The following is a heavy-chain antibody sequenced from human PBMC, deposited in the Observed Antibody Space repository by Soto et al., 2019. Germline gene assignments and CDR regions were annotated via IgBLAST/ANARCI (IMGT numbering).Heavy chain of an antibody. V-gene: IGHV1-18*01. J-gene: IGHJ6*02. CDR1: SYTFTSYG. CDR3: ARDGQGSGSNYYYYYGMDV. D-gene: IGHD3-10*01. CDR2: ISAYNGNT. Sequence: ASVKVSCKASSYTFTSYGISWVRQAPGQGLEWMGWISAYNGNTNYAQKLQGRVTMTTDTSTSTAYMELRSLRSDDTAVYYCARDGQGSGSNYYYYYGMDVWGQGTTVTVSS.